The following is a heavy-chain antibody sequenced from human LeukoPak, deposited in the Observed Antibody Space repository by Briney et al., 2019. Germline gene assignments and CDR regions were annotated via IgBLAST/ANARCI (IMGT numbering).Heavy chain of an antibody. J-gene: IGHJ4*02. CDR3: AREGFTKVRGAFDY. D-gene: IGHD3-10*01. CDR1: GRSISSGDYY. CDR2: IYYSGST. V-gene: IGHV4-30-4*01. Sequence: SETLSLTCTVSGRSISSGDYYWSWIRQPPGKGLEWIGYIYYSGSTYYNPSLKGRVTISVDPSKNRFSLKLSYVTAADTAVYYCAREGFTKVRGAFDYWGQGTLVTVSP.